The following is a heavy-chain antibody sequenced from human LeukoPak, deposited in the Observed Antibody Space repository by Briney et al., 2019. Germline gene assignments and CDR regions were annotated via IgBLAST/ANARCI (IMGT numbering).Heavy chain of an antibody. CDR3: ARDLIVVPAATQRFDP. CDR1: GFTFSSYS. Sequence: GGSLRLSCAASGFTFSSYSMNWVRQAPGKGLEWVSYISSSSSTIYYADSVKGRFTISRDNAKNSLYLQMNSLRAEDTAVYYCARDLIVVPAATQRFDPWGQGTLDTVSS. V-gene: IGHV3-48*01. D-gene: IGHD2-2*01. CDR2: ISSSSSTI. J-gene: IGHJ5*02.